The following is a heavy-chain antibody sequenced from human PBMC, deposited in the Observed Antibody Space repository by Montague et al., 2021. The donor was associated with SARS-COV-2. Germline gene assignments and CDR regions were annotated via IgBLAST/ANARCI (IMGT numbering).Heavy chain of an antibody. D-gene: IGHD2-15*01. CDR2: ISDSGST. CDR1: GGSFSNYY. Sequence: SETLSLTCAISGGSFSNYYWSWIRQPPGRGLEWIGYISDSGSTNYNPSLTSRVTMSVDTSKNQFSLKVNSVTAADTAVYYCARHYSATLPAVYWGQGTLVTASS. CDR3: ARHYSATLPAVY. V-gene: IGHV4-59*08. J-gene: IGHJ4*02.